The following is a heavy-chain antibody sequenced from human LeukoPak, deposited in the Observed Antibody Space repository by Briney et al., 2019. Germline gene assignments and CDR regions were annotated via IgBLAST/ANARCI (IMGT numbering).Heavy chain of an antibody. V-gene: IGHV1-24*01. J-gene: IGHJ5*02. Sequence: GASVKVFCKVSGYTLTELSMHWVRQAPGKGLDWKAPFDPGDGETIYAQKFQGRVTMTEDTSTDTAYMELSSLRSEDTAVYYCATVRIGELLYNWFDPWGQGTLVTVSS. CDR3: ATVRIGELLYNWFDP. CDR2: FDPGDGET. CDR1: GYTLTELS. D-gene: IGHD3-10*01.